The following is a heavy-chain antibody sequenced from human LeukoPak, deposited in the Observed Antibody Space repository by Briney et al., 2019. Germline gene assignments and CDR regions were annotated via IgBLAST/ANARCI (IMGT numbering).Heavy chain of an antibody. CDR2: ISYDGSNK. CDR1: GFTFSNYG. J-gene: IGHJ4*02. CDR3: GAAGDY. Sequence: GGSLRLSCAASGFTFSNYGIHWVRQAPGKGLEWVAVISYDGSNKYYGDSVKGRFTISRDNSKDTLYLQMNSLRAEDTAVYYCGAAGDYRGQGTLVTVSS. D-gene: IGHD6-13*01. V-gene: IGHV3-30*03.